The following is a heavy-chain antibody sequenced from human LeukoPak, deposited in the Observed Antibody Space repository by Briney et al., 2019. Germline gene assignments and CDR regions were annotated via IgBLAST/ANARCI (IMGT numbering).Heavy chain of an antibody. Sequence: GGSLRLSCAASGFTFSSYWMHWVRQAPGKGLVWVSRINSDGSSTSYADSVKGRFTISRDNAKNTLYLQMNSLRAEDTAVYYCARSKYYYDSSGYSVFDYWGQGTLVTVSS. D-gene: IGHD3-22*01. CDR2: INSDGSST. CDR1: GFTFSSYW. CDR3: ARSKYYYDSSGYSVFDY. J-gene: IGHJ4*02. V-gene: IGHV3-74*01.